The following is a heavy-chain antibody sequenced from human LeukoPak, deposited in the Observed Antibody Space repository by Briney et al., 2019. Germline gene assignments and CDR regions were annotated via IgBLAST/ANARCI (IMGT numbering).Heavy chain of an antibody. CDR2: ISYDGSNK. CDR1: GCTFSSYG. CDR3: AKENISSPYYFDY. Sequence: GGSLRLSCAASGCTFSSYGMHWVRQAPGKGLEWVAVISYDGSNKYYADSVKGRFTISRDNSKNTLYLQMNSLRAEDTAVYYCAKENISSPYYFDYWGQGTLVTVSS. J-gene: IGHJ4*02. V-gene: IGHV3-30*18. D-gene: IGHD2/OR15-2a*01.